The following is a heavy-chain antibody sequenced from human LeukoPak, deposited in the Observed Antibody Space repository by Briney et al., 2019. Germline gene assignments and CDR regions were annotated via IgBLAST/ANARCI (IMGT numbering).Heavy chain of an antibody. CDR1: GFTFSSYS. D-gene: IGHD6-19*01. CDR3: ARKSGWYEDALDY. J-gene: IGHJ4*02. V-gene: IGHV3-21*01. Sequence: PGGSLRLSCAASGFTFSSYSMNWVRQAPGKGLEWVSSISSSSSYIYYADSVKGRFTISGDNAKNSLYLQMNSLRAEDTAVYYCARKSGWYEDALDYWGQGTLVTVSS. CDR2: ISSSSSYI.